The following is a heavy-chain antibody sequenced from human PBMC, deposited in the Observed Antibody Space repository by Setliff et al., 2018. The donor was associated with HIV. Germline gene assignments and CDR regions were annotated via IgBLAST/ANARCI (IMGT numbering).Heavy chain of an antibody. CDR1: GGSLNDYS. D-gene: IGHD3-9*01. CDR2: VNLPKTL. V-gene: IGHV4-34*01. Sequence: SETLCLTCAVYGGSLNDYSWNWIRQYPGKGLEWIGEVNLPKTLNYNPSLESRITISVDTSKKQFSLDLSSVTAADTAVYFCARAIVKTGYHTKSRVFDYWGQGTLVTGSS. CDR3: ARAIVKTGYHTKSRVFDY. J-gene: IGHJ4*02.